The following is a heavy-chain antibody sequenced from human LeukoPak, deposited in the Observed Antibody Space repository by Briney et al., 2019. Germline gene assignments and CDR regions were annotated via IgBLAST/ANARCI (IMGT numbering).Heavy chain of an antibody. CDR2: INWNGGST. V-gene: IGHV3-20*04. CDR1: GFTFDDYG. CDR3: AGDGAVGATLYFQH. D-gene: IGHD1-26*01. Sequence: TGGSLRLSCAASGFTFDDYGMSWVRQAPGKGLEWVSGINWNGGSTGYADSVKGRFTISRDNAKNSLYLQMNSLRAEDTAVYYCAGDGAVGATLYFQHWGQGTLVTVSS. J-gene: IGHJ1*01.